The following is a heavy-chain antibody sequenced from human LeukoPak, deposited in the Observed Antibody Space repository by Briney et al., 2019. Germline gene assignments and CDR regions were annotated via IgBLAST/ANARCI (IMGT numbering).Heavy chain of an antibody. CDR2: IDDSGKT. V-gene: IGHV4-31*03. J-gene: IGHJ4*02. CDR1: GASISGGGYY. D-gene: IGHD3-22*01. Sequence: SETLSLTCTVSGASISGGGYYWSWTRQHPGKGLEWIGFIDDSGKTYCIPSLRSRVSMSVDTSKKQFSLRLNSVTAADTAVYYCARDQGGYDSSAFDFWGQGILVIISS. CDR3: ARDQGGYDSSAFDF.